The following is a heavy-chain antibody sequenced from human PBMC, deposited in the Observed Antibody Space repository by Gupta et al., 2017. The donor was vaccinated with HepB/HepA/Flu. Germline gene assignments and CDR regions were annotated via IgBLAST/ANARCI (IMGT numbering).Heavy chain of an antibody. Sequence: QVQLVQSGAEVKKPGSSVQVSCTASGYTFTSYDINWVRQATGQGLEWMGWMNPNSGNTGYAQKFQGRVTMTRNTSISTAYMELSSLRSEDTAVYYCAVQGGYSSSWTKADWFDPWGQGTLVTGSS. V-gene: IGHV1-8*01. D-gene: IGHD6-13*01. J-gene: IGHJ5*02. CDR3: AVQGGYSSSWTKADWFDP. CDR2: MNPNSGNT. CDR1: GYTFTSYD.